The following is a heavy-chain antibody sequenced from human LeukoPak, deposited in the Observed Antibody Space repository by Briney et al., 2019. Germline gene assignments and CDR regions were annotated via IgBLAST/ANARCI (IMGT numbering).Heavy chain of an antibody. D-gene: IGHD1-26*01. CDR1: GGTFSSSA. Sequence: SVKVSCKASGGTFSSSAISWVRQAPGQGLEWMGGIIPIFGAANYTQKFQGRVTMTADESTSTAYMELSSLRSEDTAVYYCALGGSYFDYWGQGTLVTVSS. V-gene: IGHV1-69*13. CDR2: IIPIFGAA. CDR3: ALGGSYFDY. J-gene: IGHJ4*02.